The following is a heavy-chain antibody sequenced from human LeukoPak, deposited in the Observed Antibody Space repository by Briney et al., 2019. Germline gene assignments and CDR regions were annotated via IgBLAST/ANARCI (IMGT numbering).Heavy chain of an antibody. Sequence: PGRSLRLSCAASGFTFSSYGMHWVRQAPGKGLEWVAVISFDGSNKYYADSVKGRFTISRDNSKNTLYLQMNSLRAEDTAVYYCARAPQPPYDILTVDVWGQGTTVTVSS. J-gene: IGHJ6*02. CDR3: ARAPQPPYDILTVDV. D-gene: IGHD3-9*01. CDR1: GFTFSSYG. V-gene: IGHV3-30*03. CDR2: ISFDGSNK.